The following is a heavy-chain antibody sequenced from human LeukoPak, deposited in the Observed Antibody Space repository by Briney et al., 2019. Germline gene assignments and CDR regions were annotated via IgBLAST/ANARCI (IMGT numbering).Heavy chain of an antibody. CDR2: ISSSSSYI. CDR1: GFTFSSYS. CDR3: ARATGRVYCTNGVCLTIDAFDI. D-gene: IGHD2-8*01. Sequence: GGSLRLSCAASGFTFSSYSMNWVRQAPGKGLEWVSSISSSSSYIYYADSVKGRFTISRDNAKNSLYLQMNSLRAEDTAVYYCARATGRVYCTNGVCLTIDAFDIWGQGTMVTVSS. J-gene: IGHJ3*02. V-gene: IGHV3-21*01.